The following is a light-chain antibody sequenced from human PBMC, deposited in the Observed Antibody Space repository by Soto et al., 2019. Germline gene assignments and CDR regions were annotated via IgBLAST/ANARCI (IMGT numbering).Light chain of an antibody. CDR3: QQYNGWPIT. Sequence: EIVLTQSPATLSLSPGERATLSCRASQSVSSYLAWYQQKPGQAPRLLIYGASTRATGIPARFSGSGSGAEFTLTISSLQSEDFAVYYCQQYNGWPITFGQGTRLEIK. CDR2: GAS. J-gene: IGKJ5*01. CDR1: QSVSSY. V-gene: IGKV3-15*01.